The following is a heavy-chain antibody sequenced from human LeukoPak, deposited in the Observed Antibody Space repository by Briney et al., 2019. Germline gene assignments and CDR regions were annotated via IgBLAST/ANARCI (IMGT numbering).Heavy chain of an antibody. CDR2: IYYSGST. CDR1: GGSISSYY. V-gene: IGHV4-59*01. J-gene: IGHJ5*02. Sequence: SETLSLTCTVSGGSISSYYWSWIRQPPGKGLEWIGYIYYSGSTNYNPSLKSRVTISVDTSKNQFSLKLSSVTAADTAVYYCARAIVVVPVAIGNWFDPWGQGTLVTVSS. D-gene: IGHD2-2*02. CDR3: ARAIVVVPVAIGNWFDP.